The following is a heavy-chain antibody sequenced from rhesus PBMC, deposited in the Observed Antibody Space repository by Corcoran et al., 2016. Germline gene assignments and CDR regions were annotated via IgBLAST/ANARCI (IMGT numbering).Heavy chain of an antibody. CDR3: AREGSSGWSGSRCFDY. D-gene: IGHD6S26*01. Sequence: QLQLQESGPGLVKPSETLSLTCAVSGGSISSNYWSWIRQPPGKGLEWIGRISGSGGSTDYNPSLKSRVTISTDTSKNQFSLKLSSVTAADTAVYDCAREGSSGWSGSRCFDYWGQGVLVTVSS. V-gene: IGHV4-173*01. CDR2: ISGSGGST. J-gene: IGHJ4*01. CDR1: GGSISSNY.